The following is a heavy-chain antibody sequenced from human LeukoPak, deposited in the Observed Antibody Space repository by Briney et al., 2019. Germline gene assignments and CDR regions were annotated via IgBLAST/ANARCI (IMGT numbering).Heavy chain of an antibody. Sequence: ASVKVSCKASGGTFSSYAISWVRQAPGQGLEWMGWINPNSGGTNYAQKFQGRVTMTRDTSISTAYMELSRLRSDDTAVYYCARVPYYDFWSGPDYWGQGTLVTVSS. CDR1: GGTFSSYA. D-gene: IGHD3-3*01. CDR2: INPNSGGT. V-gene: IGHV1-2*02. CDR3: ARVPYYDFWSGPDY. J-gene: IGHJ4*02.